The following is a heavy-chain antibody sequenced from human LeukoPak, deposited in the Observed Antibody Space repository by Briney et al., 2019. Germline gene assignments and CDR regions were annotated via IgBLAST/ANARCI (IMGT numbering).Heavy chain of an antibody. J-gene: IGHJ4*02. V-gene: IGHV5-51*01. CDR3: AKLLSYGAVDQ. D-gene: IGHD1-26*01. CDR1: GYTFAAYW. CDR2: IYPGDSET. Sequence: GESLKVSCRGSGYTFAAYWIGWVRQMPGKGLEWMGIIYPGDSETRYSPSFQGQVTISAEKSINTAYLQWSSLRASDTAMYYCAKLLSYGAVDQWGQGTLVTVSS.